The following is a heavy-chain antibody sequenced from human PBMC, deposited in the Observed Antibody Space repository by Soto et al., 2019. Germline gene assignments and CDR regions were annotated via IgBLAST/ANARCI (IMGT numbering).Heavy chain of an antibody. CDR2: IYATGTT. J-gene: IGHJ5*02. Sequence: SETLSLTCTVSGASISGFYWSWIRKSAGKGLEWIGRIYATGTTDYNPSLKSRVMMSVDTSKKQFSLKLRSVTAVDTAVYYCVRDGTKTLRDWFDPWGQGISVTVSS. V-gene: IGHV4-4*07. CDR1: GASISGFY. D-gene: IGHD1-1*01. CDR3: VRDGTKTLRDWFDP.